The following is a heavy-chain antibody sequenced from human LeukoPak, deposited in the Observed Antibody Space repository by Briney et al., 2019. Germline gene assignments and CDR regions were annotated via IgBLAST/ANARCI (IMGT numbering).Heavy chain of an antibody. CDR2: IIPILGIP. V-gene: IGHV1-69*04. Sequence: SVKVSCKASGGTFSSYAISWVRQAPGQGREWMGRIIPILGIPNYAQKFQGRVTITADKSTSTAYMELSSLRSEDTAVYYCARDGGARGVVVITKFDYWGQGTLVTVSS. J-gene: IGHJ4*02. CDR3: ARDGGARGVVVITKFDY. D-gene: IGHD3-22*01. CDR1: GGTFSSYA.